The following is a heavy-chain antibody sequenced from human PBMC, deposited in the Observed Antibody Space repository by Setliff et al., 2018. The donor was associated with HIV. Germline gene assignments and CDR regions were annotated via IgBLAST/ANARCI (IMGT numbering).Heavy chain of an antibody. CDR3: ARNQGDASGWYAGDY. V-gene: IGHV4-4*09. D-gene: IGHD6-19*01. J-gene: IGHJ4*01. Sequence: KTSETLSLTCTVSGGSISGYHWNWLRQTPGKGLEWIGYIYTSRGTNYNHSLRTRVIISVDTSNQFSLKLSSVTAADTAVYYCARNQGDASGWYAGDYWGHGTQVTVSS. CDR1: GGSISGYH. CDR2: IYTSRGT.